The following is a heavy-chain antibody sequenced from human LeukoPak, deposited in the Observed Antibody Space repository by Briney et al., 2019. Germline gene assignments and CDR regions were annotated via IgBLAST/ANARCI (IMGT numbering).Heavy chain of an antibody. CDR2: ISGSGGST. V-gene: IGHV3-23*01. Sequence: GGSLRLSCAASGFTFSSYAMSWVRQAPGKGLEWVSAISGSGGSTYYADSVKGRFTISRDNSKNTLYLQMNSLRAEDTAVYYCAKDWIWDSSSWYSDFDYWGQGTLVTVSS. J-gene: IGHJ4*02. D-gene: IGHD6-13*01. CDR3: AKDWIWDSSSWYSDFDY. CDR1: GFTFSSYA.